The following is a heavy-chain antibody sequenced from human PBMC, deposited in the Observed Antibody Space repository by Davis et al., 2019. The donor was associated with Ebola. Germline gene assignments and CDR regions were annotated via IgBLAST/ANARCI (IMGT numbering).Heavy chain of an antibody. J-gene: IGHJ6*02. CDR2: ISWTSGSI. V-gene: IGHV3-9*01. CDR3: ARDLWGGYYYYGMDV. Sequence: SLKISCAASGFTVSSNYMSWVRQAPGKGLEWVSGISWTSGSIGYADSVTGRFTISRDNAKNTLYLQMNSLRAEDTAVYYCARDLWGGYYYYGMDVWGQGTTVTVSS. D-gene: IGHD3-16*01. CDR1: GFTVSSNY.